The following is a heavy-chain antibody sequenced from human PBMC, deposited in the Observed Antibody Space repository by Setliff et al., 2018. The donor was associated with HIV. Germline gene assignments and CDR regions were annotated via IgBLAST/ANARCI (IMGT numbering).Heavy chain of an antibody. CDR3: ARVSRGIFDSWPPCY. D-gene: IGHD3-9*01. Sequence: VKVSCKASGYTLTSYGISWVRQAPGQGLEWMGWINAYNGNANYVKDLQGRVTMTTDRSTSTAYMELRSLRYDDTAVYYCARVSRGIFDSWPPCYWGQGTLVTVSS. CDR1: GYTLTSYG. J-gene: IGHJ4*02. CDR2: INAYNGNA. V-gene: IGHV1-18*01.